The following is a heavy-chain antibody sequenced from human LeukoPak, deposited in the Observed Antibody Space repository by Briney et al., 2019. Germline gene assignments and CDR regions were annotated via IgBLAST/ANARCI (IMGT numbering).Heavy chain of an antibody. CDR2: IYRGGST. CDR1: GFTFSSNY. D-gene: IGHD5-18*01. CDR3: ARGGYSYGPQAY. Sequence: GGSLRLSCAASGFTFSSNYMSWVRQAPGKGLEWVSVIYRGGSTYYSDSVKGRCTISRDTSKNTLYLQMNSLRAEDTAVYYCARGGYSYGPQAYWGQGTLVTVSS. V-gene: IGHV3-53*01. J-gene: IGHJ4*02.